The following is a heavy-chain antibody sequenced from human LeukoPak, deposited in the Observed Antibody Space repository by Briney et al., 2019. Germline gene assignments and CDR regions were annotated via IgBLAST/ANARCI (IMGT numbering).Heavy chain of an antibody. CDR3: ARARQWLPYDY. CDR2: ISADNVNT. J-gene: IGHJ4*02. CDR1: GYTFTTYG. D-gene: IGHD6-19*01. V-gene: IGHV1-18*04. Sequence: ASVKVSCKASGYTFTTYGISWVRQAPGQGLEWMGWISADNVNTNYAQKFQGRVAVTTDTSTSTASMELRSLRSDDTAVYYCARARQWLPYDYWGQGTLVTVSS.